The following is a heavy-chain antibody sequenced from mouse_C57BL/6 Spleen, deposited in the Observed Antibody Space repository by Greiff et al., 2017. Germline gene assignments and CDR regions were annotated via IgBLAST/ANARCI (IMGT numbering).Heavy chain of an antibody. CDR1: GYTFTNYW. D-gene: IGHD1-1*02. CDR2: IYPGGGYT. J-gene: IGHJ2*01. CDR3: ARRGSYSFDY. Sequence: VQLQRSGAELVRPGTSVKMSCKASGYTFTNYWIGWAKQRPGHGLEWIGDIYPGGGYTNYNEKFKGKATLTADKSSSTAYMQFSSLTSEDSAIYYCARRGSYSFDYWGQGTTLTVSS. V-gene: IGHV1-63*01.